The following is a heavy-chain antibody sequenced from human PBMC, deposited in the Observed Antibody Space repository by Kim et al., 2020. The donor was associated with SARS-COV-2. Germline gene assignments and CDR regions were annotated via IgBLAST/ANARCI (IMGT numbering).Heavy chain of an antibody. CDR3: AREYSAPGEWYFDY. Sequence: YEVSVKGRFTISRDNSKNTLYLQMNSLRAEDTAVYYCAREYSAPGEWYFDYWGQGTLVTVSS. V-gene: IGHV3-30*01. D-gene: IGHD7-27*01. J-gene: IGHJ4*02.